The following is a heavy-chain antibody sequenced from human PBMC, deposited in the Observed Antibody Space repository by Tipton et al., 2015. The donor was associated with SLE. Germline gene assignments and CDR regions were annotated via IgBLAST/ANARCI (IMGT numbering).Heavy chain of an antibody. J-gene: IGHJ4*02. V-gene: IGHV4-59*12. CDR2: MYYSGRT. Sequence: TLSLTCTVSGASISTYYWGWIRQPPGKGLEWIGYMYYSGRTNYNPSLKSRVTISVDTSKNQFSLKLRSVTAADTVMYYCARDGLDYYESSGSFDYWGQGALVTVSS. CDR3: ARDGLDYYESSGSFDY. D-gene: IGHD3-22*01. CDR1: GASISTYY.